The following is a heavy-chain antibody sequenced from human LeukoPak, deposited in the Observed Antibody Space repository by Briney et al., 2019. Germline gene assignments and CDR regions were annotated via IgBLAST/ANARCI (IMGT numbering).Heavy chain of an antibody. CDR2: INPNSGGT. D-gene: IGHD5-12*01. CDR3: ARVAIDDAFDI. Sequence: ASVKVSCKASGYTFTGYYMHWVRQAPGQGLEWMGWINPNSGGTSYAQKFQGRVTMTRDTSISTAYMELSRLRSDDTAAYYCARVAIDDAFDIWGQGTMVTVSS. V-gene: IGHV1-2*02. CDR1: GYTFTGYY. J-gene: IGHJ3*02.